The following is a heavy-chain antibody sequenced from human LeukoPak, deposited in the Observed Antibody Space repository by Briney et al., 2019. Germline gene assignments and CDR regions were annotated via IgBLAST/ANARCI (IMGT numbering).Heavy chain of an antibody. V-gene: IGHV3-66*01. CDR3: ARENIGYPDAFDI. D-gene: IGHD5-18*01. CDR1: GLTVSSNY. J-gene: IGHJ3*02. Sequence: PGGSLRLSCAASGLTVSSNYMSWVRQAPGKGLEWVSVFYSGGSTYYADSVKGRFTISRDNSKNTLYLQMNSLRAEDTAVYYCARENIGYPDAFDIWGQGTMVTVS. CDR2: FYSGGST.